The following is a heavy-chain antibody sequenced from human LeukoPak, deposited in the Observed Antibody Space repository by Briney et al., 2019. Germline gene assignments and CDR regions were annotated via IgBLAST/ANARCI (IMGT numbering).Heavy chain of an antibody. Sequence: GASVKVSCKASGGTFSSYAISWVRQAPGQGLEWMGGIIPIFGTANYAQKFQGRVTITADESTSTAYMELSSLRSGDTAVYYCARSVDFWSGPFDYWGQGTLVTVSS. CDR2: IIPIFGTA. CDR1: GGTFSSYA. J-gene: IGHJ4*02. D-gene: IGHD3-3*01. V-gene: IGHV1-69*13. CDR3: ARSVDFWSGPFDY.